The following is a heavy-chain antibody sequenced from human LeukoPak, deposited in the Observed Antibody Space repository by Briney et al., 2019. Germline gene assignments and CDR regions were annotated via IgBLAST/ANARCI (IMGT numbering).Heavy chain of an antibody. CDR3: ARSRADSLDF. Sequence: GGSLRLSCAAFGFSFSDYTMNWGRQAPGKGLEWVSSISSRGGYIHYADSLKGRFTISRENAQNLLFLQLNSLRVEDTAVYYCARSRADSLDFWGRGTMVTVSS. J-gene: IGHJ3*01. CDR2: ISSRGGYI. V-gene: IGHV3-21*01. CDR1: GFSFSDYT.